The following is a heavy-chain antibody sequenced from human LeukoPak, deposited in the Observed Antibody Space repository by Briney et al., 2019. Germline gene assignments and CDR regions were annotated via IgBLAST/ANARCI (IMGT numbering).Heavy chain of an antibody. V-gene: IGHV3-23*01. CDR2: ISDSGGST. CDR3: ARRGLVPAFDI. Sequence: GGTLRLSCAVSGITLSNYRMSRDRQAPGKGPEWVAGISDSGGSTNYAASVKGRFTISRDNPKNTLYLQMNSLRAEDTAVYYCARRGLVPAFDIWGQGTMVSVTS. D-gene: IGHD3-10*02. J-gene: IGHJ3*02. CDR1: GITLSNYR.